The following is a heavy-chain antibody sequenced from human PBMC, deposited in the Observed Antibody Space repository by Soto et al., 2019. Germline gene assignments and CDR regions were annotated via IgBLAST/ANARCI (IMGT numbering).Heavy chain of an antibody. CDR3: ARESEDLTSNFDY. J-gene: IGHJ4*02. CDR1: VFTFTRYS. V-gene: IGHV3-21*06. Sequence: GGSLRLSCAASVFTFTRYSMNWVRQAPGKGLEWVSSISSTTNYIYYGDSMKGRFTISRDNAKNSLYLEMNSLRAEDTAVYYCARESEDLTSNFDYWGQGTLVTVSS. CDR2: ISSTTNYI.